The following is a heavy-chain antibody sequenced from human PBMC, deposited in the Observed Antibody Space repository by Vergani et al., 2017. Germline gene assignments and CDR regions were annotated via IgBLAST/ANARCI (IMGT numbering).Heavy chain of an antibody. D-gene: IGHD2-21*02. Sequence: QLQLQESGPGLVKPSETLSLTCTVSGGSISSSSYYWGWIRQPPGKGLEWIGSIYYSGSTCYNPSLQSRVTISVDTSKNQFALKLSAGTAADTAVYYCARAEIVGVTAESWWCDPWGQGTLVTVSS. CDR3: ARAEIVGVTAESWWCDP. J-gene: IGHJ5*02. CDR2: IYYSGST. V-gene: IGHV4-39*07. CDR1: GGSISSSSYY.